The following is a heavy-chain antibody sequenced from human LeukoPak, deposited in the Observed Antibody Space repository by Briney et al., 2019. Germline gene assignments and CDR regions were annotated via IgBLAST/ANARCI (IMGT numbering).Heavy chain of an antibody. J-gene: IGHJ5*02. CDR1: GGSISSSSYY. D-gene: IGHD3-3*01. V-gene: IGHV4-39*07. CDR2: IYYSGST. Sequence: PSETLSLTCTVSGGSISSSSYYWGWIRQPPGKGLEWIGSIYYSGSTYYNPSLKSRVTISVDTSKNHSSLRLSSVTAADTAVYYCARDSWSDHSWFDPWGQGTLVTVSS. CDR3: ARDSWSDHSWFDP.